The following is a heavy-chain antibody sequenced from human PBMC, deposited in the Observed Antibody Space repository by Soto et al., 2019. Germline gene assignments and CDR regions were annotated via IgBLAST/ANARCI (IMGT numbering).Heavy chain of an antibody. Sequence: QVQLVESGGGVVQPGRSLRLSCAASGFTFSSYGMHWVRQAPGKGLEWVAVISYDGSNKYYADSVKGRFTISRDNSKNTLYLQMNSLRAEDTAVYYCAKGHSGSYDGWGQGTLVTVSS. CDR1: GFTFSSYG. D-gene: IGHD1-26*01. CDR2: ISYDGSNK. J-gene: IGHJ4*02. CDR3: AKGHSGSYDG. V-gene: IGHV3-30*18.